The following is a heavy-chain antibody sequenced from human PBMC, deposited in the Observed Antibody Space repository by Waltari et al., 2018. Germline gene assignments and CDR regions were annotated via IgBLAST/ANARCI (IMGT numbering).Heavy chain of an antibody. D-gene: IGHD3-10*01. CDR2: IIPTVGIK. CDR1: GGILSNDA. CDR3: ARGVSPQGFWAGPNYFYYLDV. Sequence: QVQLVQSGAEVKKPGSSVKVSCKASGGILSNDAIAWVRQAPGQGLEWMGEIIPTVGIKNNAQRVQGRVAMIAYESTSTAYMELSSLTSEDTAVYYCARGVSPQGFWAGPNYFYYLDVWGKGTTVIVSS. J-gene: IGHJ6*03. V-gene: IGHV1-69*12.